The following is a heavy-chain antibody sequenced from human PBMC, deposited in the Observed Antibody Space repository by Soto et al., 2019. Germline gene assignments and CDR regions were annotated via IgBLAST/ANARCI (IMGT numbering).Heavy chain of an antibody. D-gene: IGHD6-19*01. V-gene: IGHV3-11*01. CDR2: ISSTGRTI. CDR1: GFTFSNYY. CDR3: ARSYSSGWEFNY. Sequence: PGGSLRLSCGASGFTFSNYYMSWIRQAPGKGLEWVSYISSTGRTIYYADSVKGRFTVCRDNAQNSLSLKLNSLRVNDTAVYYCARSYSSGWEFNYWRQGTQVTFCS. J-gene: IGHJ4*02.